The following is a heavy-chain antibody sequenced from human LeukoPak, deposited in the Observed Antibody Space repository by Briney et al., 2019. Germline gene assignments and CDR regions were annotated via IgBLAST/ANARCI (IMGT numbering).Heavy chain of an antibody. V-gene: IGHV1-2*02. Sequence: GASLKVSCKASGYTFTGYYMHWVRQAPGQGLEWMGWINPNSGGTNYAQKFQGRVTMTRDTSISTAYMELSRLRSDDTAVYYCARKGSGRGDGAFDIWGQGTMVTVSS. CDR1: GYTFTGYY. CDR2: INPNSGGT. CDR3: ARKGSGRGDGAFDI. D-gene: IGHD3-10*01. J-gene: IGHJ3*02.